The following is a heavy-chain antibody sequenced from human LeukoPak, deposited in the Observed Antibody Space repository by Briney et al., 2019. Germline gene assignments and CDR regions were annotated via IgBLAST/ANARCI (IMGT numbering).Heavy chain of an antibody. CDR1: GGSISNHIYY. D-gene: IGHD5/OR15-5a*01. CDR2: VYYTGNA. Sequence: SETLSLTCAVSGGSISNHIYYWDWIRQTPGKGLEWIGAVYYTGNAYYNPSLKSRVTISVGTSDNRFSLHLSSVNAADTAIYYCARLRALSGHRGAFDIWGQGTLVTVSS. V-gene: IGHV4-39*01. J-gene: IGHJ3*02. CDR3: ARLRALSGHRGAFDI.